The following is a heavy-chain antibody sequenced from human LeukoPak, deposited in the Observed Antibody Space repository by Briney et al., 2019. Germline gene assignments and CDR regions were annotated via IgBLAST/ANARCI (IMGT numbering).Heavy chain of an antibody. V-gene: IGHV4-4*09. J-gene: IGHJ4*02. Sequence: SETLSLTCTVSGGSISSYYWSCIRQPPGKGLEWIGYIYTSGSTNYNPSLKIRVTISVDTSKRQFSLKMSSVTAADTAVYYCARSGDYDILTGYRYYFDCWGQGTLVTVSS. CDR3: ARSGDYDILTGYRYYFDC. CDR1: GGSISSYY. D-gene: IGHD3-9*01. CDR2: IYTSGST.